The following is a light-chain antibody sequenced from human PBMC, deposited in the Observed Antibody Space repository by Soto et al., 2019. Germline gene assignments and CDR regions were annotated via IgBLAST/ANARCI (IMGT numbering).Light chain of an antibody. J-gene: IGKJ2*01. CDR1: RDITNY. CDR3: QQYDSLPFT. CDR2: DAS. Sequence: DIQMTQSPSSLSASIGDRVIITCQASRDITNYLNWFQQKPGKAPKLLIYDASNLQTGVPSRFSAFGSRSDFTFTISSLQPEDIATYYCQQYDSLPFTFGQGTKLEI. V-gene: IGKV1-33*01.